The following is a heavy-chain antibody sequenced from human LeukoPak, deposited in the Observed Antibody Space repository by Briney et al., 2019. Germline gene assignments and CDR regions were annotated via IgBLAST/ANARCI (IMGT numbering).Heavy chain of an antibody. CDR2: IYYSGST. Sequence: SETLSLTCTVSGGSISSSSYYWGWIRQPPGKGPEWIGSIYYSGSTYYNPSLKSRVTISVDTSKNQFSLKLSSVTAADTAVYYCARHTDPYSSSWWFDPWGQGTLVTVSS. V-gene: IGHV4-39*01. D-gene: IGHD6-13*01. CDR1: GGSISSSSYY. CDR3: ARHTDPYSSSWWFDP. J-gene: IGHJ5*02.